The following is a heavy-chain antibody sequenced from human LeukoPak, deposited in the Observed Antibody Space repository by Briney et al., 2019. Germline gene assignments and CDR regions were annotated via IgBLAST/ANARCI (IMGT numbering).Heavy chain of an antibody. CDR3: ARDVPHNWFDT. Sequence: GGSLRLSCAASGITFGNNWMHWVHQGPGKGLVWISRINSDGGGAIYADSVKGRFTVSRDNAKNTLYLQMNSLRAEDTAVYYCARDVPHNWFDTWGQGTLVTVSS. CDR1: GITFGNNW. J-gene: IGHJ5*02. V-gene: IGHV3-74*01. CDR2: INSDGGGA.